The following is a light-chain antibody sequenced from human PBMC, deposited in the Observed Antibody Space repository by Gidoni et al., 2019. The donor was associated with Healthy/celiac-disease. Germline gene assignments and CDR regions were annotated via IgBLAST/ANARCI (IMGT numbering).Light chain of an antibody. CDR2: EVS. CDR1: SSDVGGYNY. V-gene: IGLV2-8*01. Sequence: QSALTQPPPASGSPGPSVTISCPGTSSDVGGYNYVSWYQQHPGKAPKLMIYEVSKRPSGVPDRFSGSKSGNTASLTVSGLQAEDEADYYCSSYAGSNNLVFGGGTKLTVL. CDR3: SSYAGSNNLV. J-gene: IGLJ2*01.